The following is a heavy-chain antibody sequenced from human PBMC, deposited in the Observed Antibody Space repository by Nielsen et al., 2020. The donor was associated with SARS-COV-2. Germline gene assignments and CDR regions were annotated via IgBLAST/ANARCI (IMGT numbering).Heavy chain of an antibody. CDR2: MYSDGST. CDR1: GFTFSDYY. V-gene: IGHV3-53*01. D-gene: IGHD1-26*01. CDR3: AREGVGATRYFDY. J-gene: IGHJ4*02. Sequence: GESLKISCAASGFTFSDYYMSWIRQAPGKGLEWVAVMYSDGSTNYAESVKGRITIYRDNSKNSMYLQMNSLGAEDTAVYYCAREGVGATRYFDYWGQGTLVTVSS.